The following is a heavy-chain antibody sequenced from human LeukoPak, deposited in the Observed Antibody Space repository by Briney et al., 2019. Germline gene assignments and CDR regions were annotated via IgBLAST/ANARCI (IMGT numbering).Heavy chain of an antibody. CDR2: INHSGST. J-gene: IGHJ6*04. CDR3: ARTHYYGSGSYYNLRYYYGMDV. Sequence: SVTLSLTCAVYGGSFSGYYWSWIRQPPGKGLEWIGEINHSGSTNYNPSLKSRVTISVDTSKNQFSLKLSSVTAADTAVYYCARTHYYGSGSYYNLRYYYGMDVWGKGTTVTVSS. V-gene: IGHV4-34*01. D-gene: IGHD3-10*01. CDR1: GGSFSGYY.